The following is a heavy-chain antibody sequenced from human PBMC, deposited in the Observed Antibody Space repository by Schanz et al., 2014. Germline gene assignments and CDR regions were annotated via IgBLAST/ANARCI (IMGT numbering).Heavy chain of an antibody. J-gene: IGHJ4*02. CDR1: GFSFSTHA. CDR2: INTSGGSR. V-gene: IGHV3-23*04. D-gene: IGHD6-6*01. Sequence: EAQSVESEGGLVQPGGSLRLSCAASGFSFSTHAMSWVRQAPGQGLEWVSGINTSGGSRYYAESVKGRFTISRDNSKNLVVLQMNSLRVDDTAVYYCARLSNSSVGYFDYWGQGTLVTVSS. CDR3: ARLSNSSVGYFDY.